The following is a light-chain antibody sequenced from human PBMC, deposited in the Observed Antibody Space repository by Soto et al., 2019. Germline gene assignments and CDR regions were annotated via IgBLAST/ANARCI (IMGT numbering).Light chain of an antibody. CDR1: NSNIGGTT. Sequence: QSVLTQPPSASGTPGQRVTISCSGSNSNIGGTTVNWYQQLPGTAPKLLLYTNNQRPPGVPDRFSGSKSGTSAALAISGLQSEDEADYYCSAWDDSVNGPVFGGGTKLNVL. J-gene: IGLJ3*02. CDR3: SAWDDSVNGPV. V-gene: IGLV1-44*01. CDR2: TNN.